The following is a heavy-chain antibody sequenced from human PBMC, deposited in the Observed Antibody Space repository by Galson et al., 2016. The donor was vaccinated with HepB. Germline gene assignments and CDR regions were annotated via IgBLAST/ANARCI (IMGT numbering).Heavy chain of an antibody. Sequence: SLRLSCAASGFTFSGHAMHWVRQAPGKGLEWVAVIYYDGSNTYYADSVKGRFTISRDNSKNTLYLQMDSLGVEDTAVYYCAREARGSPYRFDFWGQGTLVTVSS. V-gene: IGHV3-30-3*01. D-gene: IGHD3-16*01. CDR2: IYYDGSNT. CDR1: GFTFSGHA. J-gene: IGHJ4*02. CDR3: AREARGSPYRFDF.